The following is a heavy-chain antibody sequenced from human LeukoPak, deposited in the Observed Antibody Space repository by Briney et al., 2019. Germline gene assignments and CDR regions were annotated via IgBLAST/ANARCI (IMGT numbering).Heavy chain of an antibody. V-gene: IGHV3-53*01. Sequence: GGSLRLSCAASGFTISSNYMSWVRQAPGKGLEWVSVIYSGGSTYYADSVKGRFTISRDNSKNTPYLQMNSLRAEDTAVYYCARGGWVRAMAIDYWGQGTLVTVSS. J-gene: IGHJ4*02. CDR3: ARGGWVRAMAIDY. D-gene: IGHD5-18*01. CDR1: GFTISSNY. CDR2: IYSGGST.